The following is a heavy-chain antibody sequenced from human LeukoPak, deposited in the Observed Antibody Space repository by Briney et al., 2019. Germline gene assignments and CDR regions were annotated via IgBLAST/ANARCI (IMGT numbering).Heavy chain of an antibody. V-gene: IGHV1-69*05. D-gene: IGHD5-18*01. CDR1: GGTFSSYA. CDR3: ARDMDTAMVPGVFDY. J-gene: IGHJ4*02. Sequence: ASVKVSCKASGGTFSSYAISWVRQAPGQGIEWMGGIIPIFGTANYAQKFQGRVTITTDESTSTAYMELSSLRSEDTAVYYCARDMDTAMVPGVFDYWGQGTLITVSS. CDR2: IIPIFGTA.